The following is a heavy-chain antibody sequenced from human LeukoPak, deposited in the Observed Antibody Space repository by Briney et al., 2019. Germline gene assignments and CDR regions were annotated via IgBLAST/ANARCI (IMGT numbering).Heavy chain of an antibody. CDR1: GGSISSYY. CDR2: IYYSGST. Sequence: PSETLSLTCTVSGGSISSYYWSWIRQPPGKGLEWIGYIYYSGSTNYNPSLKGRVTISVDTSKNQFSLKLSSVTAADTAVYYCARSYCSSTSCYPDRKAAFDIWGQGTMVTVSS. J-gene: IGHJ3*02. D-gene: IGHD2-2*01. V-gene: IGHV4-59*08. CDR3: ARSYCSSTSCYPDRKAAFDI.